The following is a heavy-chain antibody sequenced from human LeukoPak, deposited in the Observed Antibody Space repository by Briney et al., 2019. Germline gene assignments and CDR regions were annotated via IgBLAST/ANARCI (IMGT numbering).Heavy chain of an antibody. J-gene: IGHJ4*02. D-gene: IGHD2-15*01. CDR2: ISAYNGNT. CDR3: ARDWNRYCSGGSCYFSY. V-gene: IGHV1-18*01. CDR1: GYTFTSYG. Sequence: ASVKVSCKASGYTFTSYGISWVRQAPGQGLEWMGWISAYNGNTNYAQKLQGRVTMTTDTSTSTAYTELRSLRSDDTAVYYCARDWNRYCSGGSCYFSYWGQGTLVTVSS.